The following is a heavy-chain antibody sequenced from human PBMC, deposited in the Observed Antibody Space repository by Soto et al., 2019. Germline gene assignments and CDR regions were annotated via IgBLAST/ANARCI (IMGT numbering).Heavy chain of an antibody. J-gene: IGHJ6*03. CDR1: GFTFSRYC. CDR3: ARHRTYYDFWSGRANDYMDV. CDR2: IKQDGSEK. D-gene: IGHD3-3*01. Sequence: GGSLRLSCASSGFTFSRYCMGWGRQAPGKGLEWLANIKQDGSEKYYVDSVKGRFTISRDNAKTSLYLQMNSVRAEETAVYYCARHRTYYDFWSGRANDYMDVWGKGTTVTVAS. V-gene: IGHV3-7*01.